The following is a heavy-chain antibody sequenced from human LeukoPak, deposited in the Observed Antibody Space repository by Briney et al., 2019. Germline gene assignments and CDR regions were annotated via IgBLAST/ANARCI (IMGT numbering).Heavy chain of an antibody. CDR2: ISNSDDST. CDR1: GFPFSSYA. Sequence: GGSLRLSCAASGFPFSSYAMSWVRQAPGKGLEWVSTISNSDDSTYYADSVKGRFTISRDNSENTLFLRMNSLRAEDTAVYYCARVNWSGYDFRGAFDIWGQGKTVTVSS. CDR3: ARVNWSGYDFRGAFDI. D-gene: IGHD5-12*01. J-gene: IGHJ3*02. V-gene: IGHV3-23*01.